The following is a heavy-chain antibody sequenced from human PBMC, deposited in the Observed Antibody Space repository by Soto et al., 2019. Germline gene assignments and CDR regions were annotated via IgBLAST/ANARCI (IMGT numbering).Heavy chain of an antibody. CDR1: GGSISSSSYY. D-gene: IGHD3-22*01. Sequence: SETLSLTCTVSGGSISSSSYYWGWIRQPPGKGLEWIGSIYYSGSTYYNPSPKSRVTISVDTSKNQFSLKLSSVTAADTAVYYCARGANYDSSGYPPPFDYWGQGTLVTVSS. CDR2: IYYSGST. V-gene: IGHV4-39*01. J-gene: IGHJ4*02. CDR3: ARGANYDSSGYPPPFDY.